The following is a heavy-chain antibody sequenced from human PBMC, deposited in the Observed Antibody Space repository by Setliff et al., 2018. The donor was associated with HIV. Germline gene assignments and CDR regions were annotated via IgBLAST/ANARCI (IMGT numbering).Heavy chain of an antibody. CDR1: GFTSSSYG. J-gene: IGHJ4*02. CDR2: IRYDGSNK. D-gene: IGHD5-18*01. Sequence: PGGSLRLSCAASGFTSSSYGMHWVRQAPGKGLEWVAFIRYDGSNKYYADSVKGRFTISRDNSKNTLYLQMNSLRAEDTAVYYCAKDGMKGRSGTAMVSLDFDYWGQGTLVTVSS. CDR3: AKDGMKGRSGTAMVSLDFDY. V-gene: IGHV3-30*02.